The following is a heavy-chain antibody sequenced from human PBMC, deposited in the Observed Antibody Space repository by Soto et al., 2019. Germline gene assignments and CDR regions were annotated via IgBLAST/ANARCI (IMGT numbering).Heavy chain of an antibody. Sequence: EVQLLESGGGLVQPGGSLRLSCAASGFTFSNYAMSWVRQAPGKGLEWVSAISGSGASTYYADSVKGRFTISRDNSKNTLYLQMNGLRAEDTAVYYCAKEYCASTSCNFDHWGQGTLVTVSS. CDR3: AKEYCASTSCNFDH. CDR1: GFTFSNYA. CDR2: ISGSGAST. V-gene: IGHV3-23*01. J-gene: IGHJ4*02. D-gene: IGHD2-2*01.